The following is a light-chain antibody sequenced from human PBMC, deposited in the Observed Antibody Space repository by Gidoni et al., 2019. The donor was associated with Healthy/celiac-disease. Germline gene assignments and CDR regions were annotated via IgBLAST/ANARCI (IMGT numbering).Light chain of an antibody. CDR3: QQSYSTPPI. Sequence: DIQMTPSPSSLSASVGDRVTITCRASQSISSYLNWYQQKPGKAPKLLIYAASSLQSGVPSRFSGSGSGTDFTLTISSLQPEDFATYYCQQSYSTPPIFXPXTKVDIK. CDR2: AAS. V-gene: IGKV1-39*01. CDR1: QSISSY. J-gene: IGKJ3*01.